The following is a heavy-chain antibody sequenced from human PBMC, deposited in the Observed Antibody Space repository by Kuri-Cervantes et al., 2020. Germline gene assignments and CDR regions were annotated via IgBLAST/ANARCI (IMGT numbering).Heavy chain of an antibody. V-gene: IGHV3-30-3*01. J-gene: IGHJ5*02. CDR2: ISYDGSNK. CDR1: GFTFSSYA. Sequence: LSLTCAASGFTFSSYAMHWVRQAPGKGLEWVAVISYDGSNKYYADSVKGRFTISRDNSKNTLYLQMNSLRAEDTAVYYCAREGADIVVVVAATSNWFDPWGQGTLVTVSS. CDR3: AREGADIVVVVAATSNWFDP. D-gene: IGHD2-15*01.